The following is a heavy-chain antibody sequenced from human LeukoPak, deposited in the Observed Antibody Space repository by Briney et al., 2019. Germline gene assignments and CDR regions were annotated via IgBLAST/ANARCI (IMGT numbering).Heavy chain of an antibody. CDR1: GFNFIDYS. V-gene: IGHV3-48*01. D-gene: IGHD5-12*01. CDR3: ARDHRYAFDN. J-gene: IGHJ4*01. CDR2: IGISSGNT. Sequence: GGSLRLSCAASGFNFIDYSMNWVRQAPGKGLEWISYIGISSGNTKYADSVKCRFTISRDKARNSLYLQMNSLRVEDTAMYYCARDHRYAFDNWGHGTLVTVSS.